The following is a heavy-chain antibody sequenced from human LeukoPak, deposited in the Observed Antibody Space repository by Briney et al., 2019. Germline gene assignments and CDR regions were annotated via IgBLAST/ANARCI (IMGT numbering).Heavy chain of an antibody. D-gene: IGHD2-2*01. CDR2: IYSGGST. J-gene: IGHJ5*02. CDR3: AKGGFGFVVVPAAIPYNWFDP. Sequence: GGSLRLSCAASGFTVSSKYMSWVRQAPGKGLEWVSVIYSGGSTYYADSVKGRFTISRDNSKNTLYLQMNSLRAEDTAVYYCAKGGFGFVVVPAAIPYNWFDPWGQGTLVTVSS. CDR1: GFTVSSKY. V-gene: IGHV3-53*01.